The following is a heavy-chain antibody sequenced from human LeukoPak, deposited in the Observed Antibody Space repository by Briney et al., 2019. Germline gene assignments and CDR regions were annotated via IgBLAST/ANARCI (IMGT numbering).Heavy chain of an antibody. V-gene: IGHV4-38-2*02. CDR1: GYSISSGYY. CDR3: ARATLPLGGYSGYATWLLDFDY. D-gene: IGHD5-12*01. J-gene: IGHJ4*02. Sequence: SETLSLTCTVSGYSISSGYYWGWIRQPPGKGLEWIGSIYYSGSTYYNPSLKSRVTISVDTSKNQFSLKLSSVTAADTAVYYCARATLPLGGYSGYATWLLDFDYWGQGTLVTVSS. CDR2: IYYSGST.